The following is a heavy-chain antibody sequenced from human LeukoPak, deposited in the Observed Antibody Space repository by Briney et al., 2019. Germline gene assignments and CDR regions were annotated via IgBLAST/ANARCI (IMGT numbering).Heavy chain of an antibody. CDR2: ISYDGSNK. Sequence: GGSLRLPCAASGFTFSSYAMHGVRQAPGKGLEWVAVISYDGSNKYYADSVKGRFAISRDNSKNTLYLQMNSLRAEDTAVYYCARDVRGVAFDYWGQGTLVTVSS. CDR3: ARDVRGVAFDY. V-gene: IGHV3-30*09. J-gene: IGHJ4*02. D-gene: IGHD3-10*02. CDR1: GFTFSSYA.